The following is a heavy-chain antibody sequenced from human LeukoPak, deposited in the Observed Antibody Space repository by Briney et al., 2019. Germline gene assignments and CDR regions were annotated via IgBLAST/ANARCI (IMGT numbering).Heavy chain of an antibody. CDR2: ISYDGSNK. CDR1: GFTFNSYA. D-gene: IGHD6-13*01. CDR3: ARERYSSSWYYFDY. V-gene: IGHV3-30-3*01. Sequence: GGSLRLSCAASGFTFNSYAMHWVRQAPGKGLEWVAVISYDGSNKYYADSVKGRFTISRDNSKNTLYLQMNSLRAEDTAVYYCARERYSSSWYYFDYWGQGTLVTVSS. J-gene: IGHJ4*02.